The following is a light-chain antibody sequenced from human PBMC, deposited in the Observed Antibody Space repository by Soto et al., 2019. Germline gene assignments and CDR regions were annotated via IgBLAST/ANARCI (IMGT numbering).Light chain of an antibody. V-gene: IGLV3-21*02. CDR1: NIESKS. CDR3: QVWDSPSDHYV. J-gene: IGLJ1*01. Sequence: SYELAQPPSVSVAPGQTARITCGGNNIESKSVHWYQQKTGQAPVLAVYDDSDRPSGIPERFSGSDSGNTATLTISRVEAGDEADYYCQVWDSPSDHYVFGTGTKVTVL. CDR2: DDS.